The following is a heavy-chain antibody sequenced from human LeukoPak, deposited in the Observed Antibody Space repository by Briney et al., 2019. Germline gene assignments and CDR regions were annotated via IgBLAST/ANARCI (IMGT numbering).Heavy chain of an antibody. D-gene: IGHD1-1*01. CDR1: GYTFTDCY. J-gene: IGHJ4*02. CDR3: ARAGYENLIAGPDF. Sequence: ASVKVSCKASGYTFTDCYMHWVRQAPGQGLEWMGWISPNSGVTNFAQKFQGRVTMTRDTSITTAFMELSSLRSDDTAVYYCARAGYENLIAGPDFWGQGTLVTVSS. V-gene: IGHV1-2*02. CDR2: ISPNSGVT.